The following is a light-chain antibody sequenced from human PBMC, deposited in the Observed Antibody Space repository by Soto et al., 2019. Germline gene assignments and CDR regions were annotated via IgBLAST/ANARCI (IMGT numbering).Light chain of an antibody. CDR3: QQYYTTPFT. Sequence: DIVMTQSPDSLAVSLGERATINCKSSQSVLSSSNNENYLAWYQQKPRQPPKLLIYWASTRDSGVPDRFSGSGSGTHFSLTISSLQAEDVAVYYCQQYYTTPFTFGPGTTVDIK. CDR1: QSVLSSSNNENY. J-gene: IGKJ3*01. V-gene: IGKV4-1*01. CDR2: WAS.